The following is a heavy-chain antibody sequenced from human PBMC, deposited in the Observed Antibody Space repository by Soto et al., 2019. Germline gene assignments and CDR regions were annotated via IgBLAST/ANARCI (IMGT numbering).Heavy chain of an antibody. CDR2: ISGSGGST. V-gene: IGHV3-23*01. Sequence: GGSLRLSCAASGFTFSSYAMSWVRQAPGKGLEWVSAISGSGGSTYHADSVKGRFTISRDNSKNTLYLQMNSLRAEDTAVYYCAKDPGDYRYYYYYGMDVWGQGTTVTVSS. CDR3: AKDPGDYRYYYYYGMDV. D-gene: IGHD4-17*01. J-gene: IGHJ6*02. CDR1: GFTFSSYA.